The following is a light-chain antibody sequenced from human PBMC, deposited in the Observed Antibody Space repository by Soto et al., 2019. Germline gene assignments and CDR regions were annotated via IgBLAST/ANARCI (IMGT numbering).Light chain of an antibody. J-gene: IGLJ1*01. CDR3: GSYTTSSNYV. Sequence: QSALTQPASVSGTPGQSITISCTGTRSDIDAYNYVSWYQQHPGKAPKLMIYDVSNRPSGISNRFSGSKSGNTASLTISGLQAEDEADYYCGSYTTSSNYVFGTGTKVTVL. CDR1: RSDIDAYNY. V-gene: IGLV2-14*01. CDR2: DVS.